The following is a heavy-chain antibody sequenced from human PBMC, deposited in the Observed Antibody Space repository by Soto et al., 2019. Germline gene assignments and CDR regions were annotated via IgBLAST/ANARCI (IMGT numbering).Heavy chain of an antibody. CDR3: ARGPTYDYIWGSYLPMDV. D-gene: IGHD3-16*02. J-gene: IGHJ6*03. V-gene: IGHV3-7*01. Sequence: PGGSLRLSCAASGFTFSSYWMSWVRQAPGKGLEWVANIKQDGSEKYYVDSVKGRFTISRDNAKNSLYLQMNSLRAEDTAVYYCARGPTYDYIWGSYLPMDVWGKGTTVTVSS. CDR1: GFTFSSYW. CDR2: IKQDGSEK.